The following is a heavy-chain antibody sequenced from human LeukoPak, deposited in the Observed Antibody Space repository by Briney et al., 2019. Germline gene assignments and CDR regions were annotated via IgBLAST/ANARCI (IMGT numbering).Heavy chain of an antibody. CDR1: GFTFSSYA. J-gene: IGHJ5*02. D-gene: IGHD5-12*01. CDR3: AKSYSGYDLSGPNNWFDP. CDR2: ISGSGGST. Sequence: GGSLRLSCAASGFTFSSYAMSWVRQAPGKGLEWVSAISGSGGSTYYADSVKGRFTISRDNSKNTLYLQMNSLRAEDTAVYYCAKSYSGYDLSGPNNWFDPWGQGTLVTVSS. V-gene: IGHV3-23*01.